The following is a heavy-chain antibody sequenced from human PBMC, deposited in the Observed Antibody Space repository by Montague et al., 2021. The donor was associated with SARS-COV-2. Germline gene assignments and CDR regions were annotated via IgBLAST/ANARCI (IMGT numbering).Heavy chain of an antibody. CDR3: ARLRDGVVPSPILGVGPYYSYYYMDV. D-gene: IGHD3-10*01. V-gene: IGHV4-59*12. Sequence: SETLSLTCTVSGGSISSYYWSWIRQPPGKGLEWIGYIYYSGSTNYNPSLKGRLTISADTSKNQFSLKLTSVAAADTAVYYCARLRDGVVPSPILGVGPYYSYYYMDVWGKGTTVTVSS. J-gene: IGHJ6*03. CDR1: GGSISSYY. CDR2: IYYSGST.